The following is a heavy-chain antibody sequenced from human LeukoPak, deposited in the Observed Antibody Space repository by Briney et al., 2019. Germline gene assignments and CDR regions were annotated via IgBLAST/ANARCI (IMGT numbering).Heavy chain of an antibody. V-gene: IGHV4-39*01. J-gene: IGHJ4*02. D-gene: IGHD3-3*01. CDR2: IYYSGST. Sequence: SETLSLTCTVSAPSISSSSYYWGWIRQPPGKGLEWIGSIYYSGSTYYNPSLKSRVTISVDTSKNQFSLKLSSVTAADTAVYYCARSLRFLECSPIDYWGQGTLVTVSS. CDR3: ARSLRFLECSPIDY. CDR1: APSISSSSYY.